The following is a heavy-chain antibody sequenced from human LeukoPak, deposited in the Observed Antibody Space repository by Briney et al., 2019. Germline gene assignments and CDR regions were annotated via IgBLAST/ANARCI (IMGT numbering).Heavy chain of an antibody. J-gene: IGHJ4*02. CDR3: ASMEESGRTPYYFDY. D-gene: IGHD2-15*01. CDR2: IYHSGST. CDR1: GGSISSGDYY. V-gene: IGHV4-30-2*01. Sequence: SETLSLTCTVSGGSISSGDYYWSWIRQPPGKGLEWIGYIYHSGSTYYNPSLKSRVTISVDRSKNQFSLKLSSVTAADTAVYYCASMEESGRTPYYFDYWGQGTLVTVSS.